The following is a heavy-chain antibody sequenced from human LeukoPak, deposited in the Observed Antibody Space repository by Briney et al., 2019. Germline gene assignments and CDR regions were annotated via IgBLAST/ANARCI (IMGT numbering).Heavy chain of an antibody. D-gene: IGHD3-22*01. Sequence: ASVKVCCKASGYTFTSYGISWVRQAPGQGLEWMGWISAYNGNTNYAQKLQGRGTMTTDTSTSTAYMELRSLRSDDTAVYYCATASYYDSSGDAFDIWGQGTMVTVSS. CDR1: GYTFTSYG. CDR2: ISAYNGNT. CDR3: ATASYYDSSGDAFDI. J-gene: IGHJ3*02. V-gene: IGHV1-18*01.